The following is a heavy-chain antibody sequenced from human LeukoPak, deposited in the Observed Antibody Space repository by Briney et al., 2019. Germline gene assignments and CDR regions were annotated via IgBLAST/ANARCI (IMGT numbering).Heavy chain of an antibody. D-gene: IGHD3-22*01. CDR2: ITWNSGSI. CDR3: AKSPKDSGYYEPIDY. CDR1: GFTFSSYA. V-gene: IGHV3-9*01. Sequence: GGSLRLSCAASGFTFSSYAMSWVRQAPGKGLEWVSGITWNSGSIDYADSVKGRFTISRDNAKNSLYLQMNSLRAEDTALYYCAKSPKDSGYYEPIDYWGQGTLVTVSS. J-gene: IGHJ4*02.